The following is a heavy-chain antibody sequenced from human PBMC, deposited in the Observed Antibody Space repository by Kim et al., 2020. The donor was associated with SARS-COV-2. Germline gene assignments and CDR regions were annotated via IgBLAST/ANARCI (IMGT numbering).Heavy chain of an antibody. Sequence: KISAQRFLDRVTMTIDTPTSTVYMEVSSLRSEDTAIYYCARSSGWYRGFDYWGQGTVVTVSS. J-gene: IGHJ4*02. V-gene: IGHV1-46*01. CDR3: ARSSGWYRGFDY. CDR2: K. D-gene: IGHD6-19*01.